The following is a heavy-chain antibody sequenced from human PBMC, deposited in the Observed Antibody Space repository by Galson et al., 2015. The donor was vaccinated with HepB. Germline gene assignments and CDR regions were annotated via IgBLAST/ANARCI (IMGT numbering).Heavy chain of an antibody. CDR3: AKDVSSSWSPHYFDY. CDR2: ISGSGGST. V-gene: IGHV3-23*01. Sequence: SLRLSCAASGFTFSSYAMSWVRQAPGKGLEWVSAISGSGGSTYYADSVKGRFTISRDNSKNTLYLQMNSLRAEDTAVYYCAKDVSSSWSPHYFDYWGQGTLVTVSS. D-gene: IGHD6-13*01. J-gene: IGHJ4*02. CDR1: GFTFSSYA.